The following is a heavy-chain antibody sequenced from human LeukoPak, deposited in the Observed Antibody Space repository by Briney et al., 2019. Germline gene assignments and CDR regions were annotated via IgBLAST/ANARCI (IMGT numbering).Heavy chain of an antibody. D-gene: IGHD4-23*01. CDR3: ARCHGSDSVFPDY. V-gene: IGHV3-11*03. J-gene: IGHJ4*02. CDR1: GFKFSDYY. CDR2: ISSGGTYT. Sequence: GGSLRLSCAASGFKFSDYYMGWIRQAPGKGLEYISYISSGGTYTDYADSVKGRFTISRDNATNSLYLQMHSLRAEDTAVYYCARCHGSDSVFPDYWGQGTRVTVSS.